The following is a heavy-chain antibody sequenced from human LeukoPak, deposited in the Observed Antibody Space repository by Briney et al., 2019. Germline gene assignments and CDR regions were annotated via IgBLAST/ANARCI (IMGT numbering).Heavy chain of an antibody. CDR2: MNPNSGNT. V-gene: IGHV1-8*01. D-gene: IGHD4-17*01. Sequence: GASVKVSCKAAGNTFTSYDIHWVRQVTGQGLEWMGWMNPNSGNTGYAQKFQGRVTMTRNTSISTAYMELSSLRSEDTAMYYCARGPLGTVTTENAFNIWGQGTMVTVSS. CDR3: ARGPLGTVTTENAFNI. J-gene: IGHJ3*02. CDR1: GNTFTSYD.